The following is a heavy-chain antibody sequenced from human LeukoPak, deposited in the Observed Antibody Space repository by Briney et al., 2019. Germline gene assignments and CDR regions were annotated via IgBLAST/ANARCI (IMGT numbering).Heavy chain of an antibody. CDR1: GFTFDDYA. Sequence: PGRSLRLSCAASGFTFDDYAMHWVRQVPGKGLEWVSGISWNSGSIGYADSVKGRFTISRDNAKNSLYLQMNSLRAEDTALYYCASYYDSSGYYSFDYWGQGTLVTVSS. CDR2: ISWNSGSI. V-gene: IGHV3-9*01. J-gene: IGHJ4*02. D-gene: IGHD3-22*01. CDR3: ASYYDSSGYYSFDY.